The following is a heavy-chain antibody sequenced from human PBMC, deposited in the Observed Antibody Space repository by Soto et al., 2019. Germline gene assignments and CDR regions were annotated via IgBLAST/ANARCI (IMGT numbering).Heavy chain of an antibody. CDR2: IKSDGSEK. D-gene: IGHD3-3*01. J-gene: IGHJ4*02. Sequence: EVQLVESGGGLVQPGRSLRLSCAASGFTFGSNWMSWVRQAPGKGLEWVANIKSDGSEKYYVDSVKGRFTISRDNAKNTPYLQMNSLRADEPAVYYCASLEWESTGYADYWGQGTLVTVSS. V-gene: IGHV3-7*03. CDR1: GFTFGSNW. CDR3: ASLEWESTGYADY.